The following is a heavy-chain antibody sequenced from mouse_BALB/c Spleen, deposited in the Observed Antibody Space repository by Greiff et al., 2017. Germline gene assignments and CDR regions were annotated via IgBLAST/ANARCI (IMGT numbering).Heavy chain of an antibody. D-gene: IGHD1-1*01. J-gene: IGHJ1*01. CDR2: IYPGDGDT. CDR3: ARGDESVVEGWYFDV. Sequence: QVQLQQSGAELARPGASVKLSCKASGYTFTSYWMQWVKQRPGQGLEWIGAIYPGDGDTRYTQKFKGKATLTADKSSSTAYMQLSSLASEDSAVYYCARGDESVVEGWYFDVWGAGTTVTVSS. CDR1: GYTFTSYW. V-gene: IGHV1-87*01.